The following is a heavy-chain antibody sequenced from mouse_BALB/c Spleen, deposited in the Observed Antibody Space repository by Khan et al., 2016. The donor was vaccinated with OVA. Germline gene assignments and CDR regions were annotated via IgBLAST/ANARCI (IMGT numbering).Heavy chain of an antibody. D-gene: IGHD2-3*01. CDR2: ISNRGSTT. Sequence: EVQLVESGGGLVQPGGSLTLSCPTSGFTFRDYYMYWVRQTPEKRLEWVAYISNRGSTTYYPDTVRGRFTISRDNAKNTLYLQMSRLKSEDPAMYYCAGKGDDDGLAYWGQGTLVTVSA. CDR1: GFTFRDYY. V-gene: IGHV5-12*02. CDR3: AGKGDDDGLAY. J-gene: IGHJ3*01.